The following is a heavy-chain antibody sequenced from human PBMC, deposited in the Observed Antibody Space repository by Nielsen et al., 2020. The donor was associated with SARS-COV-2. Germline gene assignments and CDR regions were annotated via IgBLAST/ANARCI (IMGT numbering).Heavy chain of an antibody. Sequence: SETLSLTCSVSGVSISSYYWSWIRQPPGKGLEWVGFISYSGSTNYSPSLKSRVTISRDTSKNQFSLKLTSVTAADTAVYYCARDGTGLFFDLWGRGTLVTVSS. CDR1: GVSISSYY. J-gene: IGHJ2*01. CDR2: ISYSGST. V-gene: IGHV4-59*13. CDR3: ARDGTGLFFDL. D-gene: IGHD1-14*01.